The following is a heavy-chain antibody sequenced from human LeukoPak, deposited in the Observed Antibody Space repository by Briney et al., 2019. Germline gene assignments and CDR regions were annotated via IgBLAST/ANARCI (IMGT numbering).Heavy chain of an antibody. CDR1: GGFISSYY. Sequence: SETLSLTCTVSGGFISSYYWSWIRQPPGKGLEWIGYIYYTGSTYYNPSLKSRVTISVDTSKNQFSLKLSSVTAADTAVYYCVSGYDILTGPGAFDIWGQGTMVTVSS. V-gene: IGHV4-59*12. CDR2: IYYTGST. D-gene: IGHD3-9*01. CDR3: VSGYDILTGPGAFDI. J-gene: IGHJ3*02.